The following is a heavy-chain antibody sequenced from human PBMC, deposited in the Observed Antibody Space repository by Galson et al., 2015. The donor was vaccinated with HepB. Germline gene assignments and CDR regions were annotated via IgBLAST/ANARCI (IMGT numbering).Heavy chain of an antibody. CDR3: AREFGADLEWLFPAGGYMDV. Sequence: SLRLSCAASGFTFSDYYMSWIRQAPGKGLEWVSYISSSGSTIYYADSVKGRFTISRDNAKNSLYLQMNSLRAEDTAVYYCAREFGADLEWLFPAGGYMDVWGKGTTVTVSS. V-gene: IGHV3-11*01. D-gene: IGHD3-3*01. J-gene: IGHJ6*03. CDR1: GFTFSDYY. CDR2: ISSSGSTI.